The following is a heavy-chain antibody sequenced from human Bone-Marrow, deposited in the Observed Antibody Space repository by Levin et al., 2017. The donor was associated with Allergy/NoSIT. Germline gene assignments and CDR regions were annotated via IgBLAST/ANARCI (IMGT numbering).Heavy chain of an antibody. CDR2: VYYSGHA. CDR1: GGSIITYY. J-gene: IGHJ3*02. CDR3: ASHEDRSGHYEAALDI. V-gene: IGHV4-59*08. D-gene: IGHD3-22*01. Sequence: SETLSLTCSVSGGSIITYYWSWIRQAPGKGLNWIGYVYYSGHAMYNPALKSRVTISVDTSKNQVSLKLRSVTAADTAVYYCASHEDRSGHYEAALDIWGQGTMVTVSS.